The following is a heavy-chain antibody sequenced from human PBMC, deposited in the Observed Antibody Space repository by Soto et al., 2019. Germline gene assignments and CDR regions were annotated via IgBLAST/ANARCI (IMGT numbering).Heavy chain of an antibody. CDR1: GFTFSSYW. CDR2: INSDGSST. J-gene: IGHJ4*02. D-gene: IGHD2-8*01. Sequence: VQLVESGGGLVQPGGSLRLSCAASGFTFSSYWMHWVRQAPGKGLVWVSRINSDGSSTSYADSVKGRFTISRDNAKNTLYLQMNSLRAEDTAVYYCARGYCTNGVCPPFDYWGQGTLVTVSS. CDR3: ARGYCTNGVCPPFDY. V-gene: IGHV3-74*01.